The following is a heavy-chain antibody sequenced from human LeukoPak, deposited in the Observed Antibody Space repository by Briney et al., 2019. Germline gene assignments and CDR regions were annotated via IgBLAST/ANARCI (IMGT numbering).Heavy chain of an antibody. D-gene: IGHD3-3*01. J-gene: IGHJ5*02. CDR1: GGTVSSYT. CDR2: IIPILGIA. Sequence: GASVKVSCKASGGTVSSYTISWVRQAPGQGLEWMGRIIPILGIANYAQKFQGRVTITADKSTSTAYMELSSLRSEDTAVYYCARDTSITIFGVVIPFDPWGQGTLVTVSS. CDR3: ARDTSITIFGVVIPFDP. V-gene: IGHV1-69*04.